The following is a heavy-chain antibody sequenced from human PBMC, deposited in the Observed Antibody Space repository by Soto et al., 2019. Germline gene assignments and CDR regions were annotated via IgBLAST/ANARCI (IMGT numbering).Heavy chain of an antibody. D-gene: IGHD6-6*01. CDR1: GGSISSGGYY. V-gene: IGHV4-31*03. CDR2: IYYSGST. Sequence: NPSETLSLTCTVSGGSISSGGYYWSWIRQHPGKGLEWIGYIYYSGSTYYNPSLKSRVTISVDTSKNQFSLKLSSVTAADTAVYYCAREYSSSSSFDYWGQGTLVTVSS. CDR3: AREYSSSSSFDY. J-gene: IGHJ4*02.